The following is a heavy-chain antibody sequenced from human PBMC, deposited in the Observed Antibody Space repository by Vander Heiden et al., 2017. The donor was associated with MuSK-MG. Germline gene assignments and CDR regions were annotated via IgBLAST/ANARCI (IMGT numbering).Heavy chain of an antibody. CDR1: GFTFRGYS. J-gene: IGHJ6*02. CDR2: ISSSSSTI. CDR3: ARDAVAVAGMYYYYGMDV. V-gene: IGHV3-48*01. D-gene: IGHD6-19*01. Sequence: EVQLVASGGGLVEPGGSLRPSRGASGFTFRGYSMDWVRQAPGKGLEWVSYISSSSSTIYYADSVKGRFTISRDNAKNSLYLQMNSLRAEDTAVYYCARDAVAVAGMYYYYGMDVWGQGTTVTVSS.